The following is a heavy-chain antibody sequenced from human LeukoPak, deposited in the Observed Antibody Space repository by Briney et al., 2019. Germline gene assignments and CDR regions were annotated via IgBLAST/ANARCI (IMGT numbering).Heavy chain of an antibody. Sequence: GASVKVSCKASGYTFTSYDINWVRQATGQGLEWMGWMNPNSGNTGYAQKFQGRVTMTRNTSISTAYMEPSSLRSEDTAVYYCARILGYCSGGSCYSDYWGQGTLVTVSS. D-gene: IGHD2-15*01. CDR2: MNPNSGNT. CDR1: GYTFTSYD. J-gene: IGHJ4*02. V-gene: IGHV1-8*01. CDR3: ARILGYCSGGSCYSDY.